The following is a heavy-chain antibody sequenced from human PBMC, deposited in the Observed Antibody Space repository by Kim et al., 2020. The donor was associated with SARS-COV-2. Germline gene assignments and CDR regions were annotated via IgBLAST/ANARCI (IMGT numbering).Heavy chain of an antibody. D-gene: IGHD6-13*01. Sequence: RFTISRDNSKNSLYLQMNSLRTEDTALYYCAKDGVGVVAAAGTWYYGMDVWGQGTTVTVSS. CDR3: AKDGVGVVAAAGTWYYGMDV. J-gene: IGHJ6*02. V-gene: IGHV3-43*01.